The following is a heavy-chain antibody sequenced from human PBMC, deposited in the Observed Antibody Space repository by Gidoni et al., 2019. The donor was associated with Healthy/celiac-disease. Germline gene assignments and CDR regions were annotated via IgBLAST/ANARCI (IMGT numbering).Heavy chain of an antibody. CDR3: ARDYCSSTSCYFTYYYYYGMDV. D-gene: IGHD2-2*01. Sequence: QVQLVQSGAEVKTTGASVKVSCKASGYTLPSYDFNWVRQATGQGLEWMGWMNPNSGNTGYAQKFQGRVTMTRNTSISTAYMELSSLRSEDTAVYYCARDYCSSTSCYFTYYYYYGMDVWGQGTTVTVSS. J-gene: IGHJ6*02. CDR2: MNPNSGNT. CDR1: GYTLPSYD. V-gene: IGHV1-8*01.